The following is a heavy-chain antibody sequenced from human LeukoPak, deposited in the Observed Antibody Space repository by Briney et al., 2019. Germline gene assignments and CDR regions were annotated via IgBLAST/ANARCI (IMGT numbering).Heavy chain of an antibody. Sequence: GGSLRLSCAASGFTFSSYGMHWVRQAPGKGLEWVAVISYDGSNKYYADSVKGRFTISRDNSKNTLYLQMNSLRAEDTAVYYCARDLGYCSSTSCYGYWGQGTLVTVSS. J-gene: IGHJ4*02. V-gene: IGHV3-30*03. CDR1: GFTFSSYG. CDR3: ARDLGYCSSTSCYGY. D-gene: IGHD2-2*03. CDR2: ISYDGSNK.